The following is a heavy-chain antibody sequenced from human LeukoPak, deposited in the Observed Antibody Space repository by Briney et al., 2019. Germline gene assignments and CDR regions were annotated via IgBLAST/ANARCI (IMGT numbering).Heavy chain of an antibody. CDR2: IYYSGST. CDR3: ARVRRIAAALGWFDP. Sequence: SETLSLTCTVSGDSIRSNTNYWGWIRQPPGKGLEWIGSIYYSGSTYYNPSLKSRVTISVDTSKNQFSLKMRSVTAADTAVYYCARVRRIAAALGWFDPWGQGTLVTVSS. J-gene: IGHJ5*02. CDR1: GDSIRSNTNY. D-gene: IGHD6-13*01. V-gene: IGHV4-39*07.